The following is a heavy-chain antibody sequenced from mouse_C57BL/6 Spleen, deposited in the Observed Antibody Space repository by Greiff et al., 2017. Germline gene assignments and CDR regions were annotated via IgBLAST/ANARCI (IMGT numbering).Heavy chain of an antibody. V-gene: IGHV1-72*01. Sequence: QVQLQQPGAELVKPGASVKLSCKASGYTFTSYWMHWVKQRPGRGLEWIGRIDPKSGGTKYNEKFKSKATLTVDKPSSSAYMQLSSLTSEDSAVYDCARSLRNPPYFDVWGTGTTVTVSS. J-gene: IGHJ1*03. D-gene: IGHD1-1*01. CDR2: IDPKSGGT. CDR3: ARSLRNPPYFDV. CDR1: GYTFTSYW.